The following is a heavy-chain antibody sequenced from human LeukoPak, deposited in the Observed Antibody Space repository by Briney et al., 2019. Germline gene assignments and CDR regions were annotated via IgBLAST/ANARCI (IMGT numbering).Heavy chain of an antibody. V-gene: IGHV3-33*01. Sequence: PGGSLRLSCAASGFTFSSYGMHWVRQAPGKGLEWVAVIWYDGSNKYYADSVKGRFTISRDNSKNTLYLQMNSLRAEDTAVYYCARDRFIWFGDHYGMDVWGKGTTVTVSS. J-gene: IGHJ6*04. CDR1: GFTFSSYG. CDR2: IWYDGSNK. D-gene: IGHD3-10*01. CDR3: ARDRFIWFGDHYGMDV.